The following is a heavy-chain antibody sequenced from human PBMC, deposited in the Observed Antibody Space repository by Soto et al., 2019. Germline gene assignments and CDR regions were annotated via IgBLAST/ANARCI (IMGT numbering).Heavy chain of an antibody. J-gene: IGHJ6*02. V-gene: IGHV4-39*01. CDR3: APQQRNYDFLTGYNYYYYGRDV. Sequence: SETLSLTCTVSGGSISSRSYYWGWIRQPPGKGLEWIGSIYYSGSTYYNPSLKSRVTISVDTSKNQFSLKLRSVTAADTAVYYCAPQQRNYDFLTGYNYYYYGRDVWGQGTTVTVSS. CDR1: GGSISSRSYY. CDR2: IYYSGST. D-gene: IGHD3-9*01.